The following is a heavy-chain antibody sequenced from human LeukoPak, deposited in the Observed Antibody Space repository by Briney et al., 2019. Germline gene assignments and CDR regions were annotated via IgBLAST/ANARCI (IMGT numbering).Heavy chain of an antibody. Sequence: PSETLSLTCAVYGGSFSGYYWSWIRQPPGKGLEWIGYIYYSGSTNYNPSLKSRVTISVDTSKNQFSLKLSSVTAADTAVYYCASLIAVGGFDPWGQGTLVTVSS. CDR3: ASLIAVGGFDP. CDR1: GGSFSGYY. CDR2: IYYSGST. J-gene: IGHJ5*02. D-gene: IGHD6-19*01. V-gene: IGHV4-59*12.